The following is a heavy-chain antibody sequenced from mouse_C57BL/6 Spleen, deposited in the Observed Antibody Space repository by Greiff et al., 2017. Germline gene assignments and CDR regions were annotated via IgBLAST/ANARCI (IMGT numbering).Heavy chain of an antibody. Sequence: EVHLVESGEGLVKPGGSLKLSCAASGFTFSSYAMSWVRQTPEKRLAWVAYISSGGDYIYYAATVKGRFTISRDNARNTLYLQMSSLKSEDTAMYYCTREGQLGDYAMDYWGQGTSVTVSS. CDR3: TREGQLGDYAMDY. D-gene: IGHD4-1*02. CDR1: GFTFSSYA. CDR2: ISSGGDYI. J-gene: IGHJ4*01. V-gene: IGHV5-9-1*02.